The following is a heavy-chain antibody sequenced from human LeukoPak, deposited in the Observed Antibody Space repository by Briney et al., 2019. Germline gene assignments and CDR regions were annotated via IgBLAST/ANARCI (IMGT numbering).Heavy chain of an antibody. CDR2: IKSKVDGETI. CDR3: STIRGWYASGN. J-gene: IGHJ3*01. CDR1: GFTFSNAW. Sequence: GGSLRLSCAASGFTFSNAWMSWVRQAPGKGLEWVGRIKSKVDGETIDYAAPVKGRFTISRDDSKNTLYLQMNSPKAEDTAVYYCSTIRGWYASGNWGQGTMVTVSS. D-gene: IGHD3-10*01. V-gene: IGHV3-15*01.